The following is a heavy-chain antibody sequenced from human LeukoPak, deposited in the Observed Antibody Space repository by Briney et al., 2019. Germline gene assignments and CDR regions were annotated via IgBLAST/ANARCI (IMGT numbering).Heavy chain of an antibody. CDR1: GYTFTSYG. CDR3: ARGFSSSSPLYYYYYMDV. D-gene: IGHD6-6*01. J-gene: IGHJ6*03. Sequence: ASVKVSCKASGYTFTSYGISRVRQAPGQGLEWMGWIRAYNVNTNYAQKLQGRVTMTTDTSTSTAYMELRSLRSDDTAVYYCARGFSSSSPLYYYYYMDVGGKGTTVTVSS. V-gene: IGHV1-18*01. CDR2: IRAYNVNT.